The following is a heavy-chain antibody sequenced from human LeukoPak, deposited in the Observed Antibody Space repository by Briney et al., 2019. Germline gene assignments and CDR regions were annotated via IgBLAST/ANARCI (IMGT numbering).Heavy chain of an antibody. V-gene: IGHV4-34*01. CDR2: INHSGST. D-gene: IGHD1-26*01. CDR1: GGSISSYY. CDR3: ARASGSYFSYYYYGMDV. J-gene: IGHJ6*02. Sequence: SETLSLTCAVSGGSISSYYWSWIRQPPGKGLEWIGEINHSGSTNYNPSLKSRVTISVDTSKNQFSLKLSSVTAADTAVYYCARASGSYFSYYYYGMDVWGQGTTVTVSS.